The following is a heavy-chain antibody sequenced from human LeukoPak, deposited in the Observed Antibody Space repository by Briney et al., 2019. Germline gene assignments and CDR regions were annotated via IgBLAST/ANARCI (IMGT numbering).Heavy chain of an antibody. CDR1: GYTFTSYG. CDR2: ISAYNGNT. V-gene: IGHV1-18*01. J-gene: IGHJ6*02. Sequence: GASVKVSCKASGYTFTSYGISWVRQAPGQGLEWMGWISAYNGNTNYAQKLQGRVTMTTDTSTSTAYMELRSLRSDDTAVCYCARRPVVPAGDYGMDVWGQGTTVTVSS. CDR3: ARRPVVPAGDYGMDV. D-gene: IGHD2-2*01.